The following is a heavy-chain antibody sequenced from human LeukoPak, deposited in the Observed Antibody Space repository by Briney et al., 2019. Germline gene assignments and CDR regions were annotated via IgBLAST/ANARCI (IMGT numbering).Heavy chain of an antibody. CDR3: AKFPSSSWYFLPFDY. CDR2: IQYDGSKK. V-gene: IGHV3-30*02. D-gene: IGHD6-13*01. J-gene: IGHJ4*02. CDR1: GFTFSSNG. Sequence: PGGSLRLSCVASGFTFSSNGMHWVRQAPGKGLEWVTFIQYDGSKKYYADSVKGRFTISRDNSKNTLYLEMNSLRAEDTAVYYCAKFPSSSWYFLPFDYWGQGTLVTVSS.